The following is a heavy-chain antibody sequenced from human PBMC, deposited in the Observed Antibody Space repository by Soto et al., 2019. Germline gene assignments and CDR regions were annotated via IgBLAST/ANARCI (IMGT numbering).Heavy chain of an antibody. V-gene: IGHV4-61*05. J-gene: IGHJ4*02. Sequence: SETLSLTCTVSGDSITTNSYFWAWIRQPPGKGLEWIGYIYYSGSTNYNPSLKSRVTISVDTSKNQFSLKLSSVTAADTAVYYCARGAPTCISTSCLNFDYWGQGTLVTVSS. CDR1: GDSITTNSYF. D-gene: IGHD2-2*01. CDR2: IYYSGST. CDR3: ARGAPTCISTSCLNFDY.